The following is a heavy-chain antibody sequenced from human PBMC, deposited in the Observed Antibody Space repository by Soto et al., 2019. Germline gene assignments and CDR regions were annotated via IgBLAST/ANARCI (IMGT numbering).Heavy chain of an antibody. CDR2: IKSKTDGGTA. V-gene: IGHV3-15*01. D-gene: IGHD3-9*01. CDR1: VLNLSHPW. J-gene: IGHJ4*02. CDR3: TTGIYYDILTGYHNVAY. Sequence: GSLRLSGAASVLNLSHPWMTWVRQGAGKGLEWVGRIKSKTDGGTADYAAPVKGRFTISRDDSKNTVYLQMNSLKTEDTAVYYCTTGIYYDILTGYHNVAYWGQGTLVTVSS.